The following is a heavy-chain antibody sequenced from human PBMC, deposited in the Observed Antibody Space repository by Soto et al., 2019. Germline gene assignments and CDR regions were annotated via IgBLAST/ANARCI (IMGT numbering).Heavy chain of an antibody. J-gene: IGHJ5*02. V-gene: IGHV4-34*01. Sequence: PSETLSLTCAVYGGSFSGYYWSWIRQPPGKGLEWIGEINHSGSTNYNPSLKSRVTISVDTSKNQFSLKLSSVTAADTAVYYCARENQRITMVRAGVNWFDPWGQGTLVTVSS. CDR3: ARENQRITMVRAGVNWFDP. CDR2: INHSGST. CDR1: GGSFSGYY. D-gene: IGHD3-10*01.